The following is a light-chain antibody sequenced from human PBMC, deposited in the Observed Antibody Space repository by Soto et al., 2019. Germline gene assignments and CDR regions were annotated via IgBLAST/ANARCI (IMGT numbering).Light chain of an antibody. Sequence: EIVLTQSPGTLSLSPGERATLSCRASPSVSSSYLAWYQQKPGQAPRLLIYGASSRATGIPDRFSGSGSGTDFTLPISRREPEDVAVYYCQQYGSSPLTFGQGTKVEIK. CDR3: QQYGSSPLT. CDR2: GAS. J-gene: IGKJ1*01. V-gene: IGKV3-20*01. CDR1: PSVSSSY.